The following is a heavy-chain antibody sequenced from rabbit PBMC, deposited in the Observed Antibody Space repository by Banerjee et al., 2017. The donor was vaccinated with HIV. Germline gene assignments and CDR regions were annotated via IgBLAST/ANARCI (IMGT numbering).Heavy chain of an antibody. D-gene: IGHD8-1*01. CDR1: GFDFSSSG. Sequence: QEQLKETGGGLVQPGGSLKLSCKASGFDFSSSGVNWVRQAPGKGLEWIGYIDPIFGSTYYASWANGRFTISKTSSTTVTLQMTSLTAADTATYFCARRGYAGNIYGDAFDPWGPGTLVTVS. V-gene: IGHV1S39*01. CDR3: ARRGYAGNIYGDAFDP. CDR2: IDPIFGST. J-gene: IGHJ2*01.